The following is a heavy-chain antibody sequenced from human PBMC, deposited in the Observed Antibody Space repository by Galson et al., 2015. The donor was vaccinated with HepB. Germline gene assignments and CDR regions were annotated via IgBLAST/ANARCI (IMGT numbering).Heavy chain of an antibody. CDR2: ISISGNTI. J-gene: IGHJ5*02. CDR3: ARVTLGWFDP. CDR1: GLTFRDYY. D-gene: IGHD2-21*02. Sequence: SLRLSCAASGLTFRDYYMTWIRQAPGKGLEWISYISISGNTIYYADSVKGRFTISRDNTKNSLFLRMNSLRAEDTAVYYCARVTLGWFDPWGQGTLVTVSS. V-gene: IGHV3-11*01.